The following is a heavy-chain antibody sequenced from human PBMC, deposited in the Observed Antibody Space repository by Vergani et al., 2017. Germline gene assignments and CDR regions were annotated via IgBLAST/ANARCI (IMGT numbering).Heavy chain of an antibody. D-gene: IGHD2-2*01. CDR1: GGSISSSSYY. J-gene: IGHJ6*02. V-gene: IGHV4-39*07. CDR3: ATTDCSSTSCYSDGMDV. CDR2: IYTSGST. Sequence: QVQLQQWGAGLLKPSETLSLTCTVSGGSISSSSYYWGWIRQPPGKGLEWIGSIYTSGSTNYNPSLKSRVTMSVDTSKNQFSLKLSSVTAADTAVYYCATTDCSSTSCYSDGMDVWGQGTTVTVSS.